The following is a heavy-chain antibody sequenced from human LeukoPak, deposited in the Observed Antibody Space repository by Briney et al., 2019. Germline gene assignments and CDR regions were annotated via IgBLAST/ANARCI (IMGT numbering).Heavy chain of an antibody. V-gene: IGHV4-4*02. Sequence: SGTLSLTCAVSGVSMSSNNWWSWVCQPPGKGLEWIGEIHESGSTNYNPSLKSRVTISVDKSKDQFSLKLSSVTAADTAVYYCARHEGFSQKDWGQGTQVTVS. CDR2: IHESGST. CDR1: GVSMSSNNW. J-gene: IGHJ4*02. CDR3: ARHEGFSQKD.